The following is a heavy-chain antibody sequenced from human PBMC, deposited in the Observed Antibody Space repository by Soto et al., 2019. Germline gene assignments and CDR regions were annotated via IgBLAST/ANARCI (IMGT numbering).Heavy chain of an antibody. CDR1: GYTFTSYA. CDR2: INAGNGNT. J-gene: IGHJ5*02. CDR3: ARDSRYPYYYGSGTENWFDP. Sequence: GASVKVSCKASGYTFTSYAMHWVRQAPGQRLEWMGWINAGNGNTKYSQKFQGRVTITRDTSASTAYMELSSLRSEDTAVYYCARDSRYPYYYGSGTENWFDPWGQGTLVTVSS. D-gene: IGHD3-10*01. V-gene: IGHV1-3*01.